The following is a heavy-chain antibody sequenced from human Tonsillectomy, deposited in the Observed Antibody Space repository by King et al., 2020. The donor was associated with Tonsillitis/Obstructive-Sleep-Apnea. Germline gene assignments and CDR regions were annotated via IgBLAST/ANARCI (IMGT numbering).Heavy chain of an antibody. V-gene: IGHV1-2*06. CDR2: INSRTGDT. Sequence: VQLVESGAGVKKPGASVKVSCQASGYTFTAHYIHWVRQAPGQGLEWLGRINSRTGDTNHVQKFQGRVTLTRDRSSSTAYLELSSLRVDDTAVYYCARDARTLSATRSYFYYMDVWGKGTSVTVSS. J-gene: IGHJ6*03. D-gene: IGHD2-15*01. CDR3: ARDARTLSATRSYFYYMDV. CDR1: GYTFTAHY.